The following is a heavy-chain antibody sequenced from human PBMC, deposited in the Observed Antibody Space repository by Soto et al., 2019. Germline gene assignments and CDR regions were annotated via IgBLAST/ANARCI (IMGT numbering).Heavy chain of an antibody. CDR1: GYPFTTYA. CDR3: TTRSYSPTNEHHRVDY. J-gene: IGHJ4*02. V-gene: IGHV1-3*04. CDR2: ISTDNGNT. D-gene: IGHD1-26*01. Sequence: ASVKVSCKASGYPFTTYAIHWVRQAPGQRLEWMGWISTDNGNTKYSQKFQGRFTISRDDSKNTLYLQMNSLKTEDTAVYYCTTRSYSPTNEHHRVDYWGQGTLVTVSS.